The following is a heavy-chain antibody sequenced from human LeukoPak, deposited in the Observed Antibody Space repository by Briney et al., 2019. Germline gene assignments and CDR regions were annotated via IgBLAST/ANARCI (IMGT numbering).Heavy chain of an antibody. CDR3: ARIGGSGSYSGAYWYFDL. V-gene: IGHV5-51*01. D-gene: IGHD3-10*01. CDR2: IYPGDSDT. CDR1: GYSFRSYW. J-gene: IGHJ2*01. Sequence: HGESTQISCKGSGYSFRSYWIGWVRQMPGKGLEWMGIIYPGDSDTKYSPSFQGQVTISADKSINTAYLQWSSLKASDTAMYFCARIGGSGSYSGAYWYFDLWGRGTVVTVSS.